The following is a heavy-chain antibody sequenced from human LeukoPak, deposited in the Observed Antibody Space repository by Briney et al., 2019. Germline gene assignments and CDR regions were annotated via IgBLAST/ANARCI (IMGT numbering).Heavy chain of an antibody. Sequence: GASVKVSCKASGYTFTSYGISWVRQAPGQGLEWMGWISAYNGNTNYAQKLQGRVTMTTDTSTSTAYMELRSLRSDDTAVYYCARDLSSDFWSGLDAFDIWGQGTMVTVSS. V-gene: IGHV1-18*01. CDR3: ARDLSSDFWSGLDAFDI. D-gene: IGHD3-3*01. CDR1: GYTFTSYG. J-gene: IGHJ3*02. CDR2: ISAYNGNT.